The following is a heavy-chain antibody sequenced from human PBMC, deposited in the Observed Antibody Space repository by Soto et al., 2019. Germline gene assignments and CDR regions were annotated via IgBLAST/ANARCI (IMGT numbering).Heavy chain of an antibody. D-gene: IGHD2-15*01. CDR2: ISWNSGSI. J-gene: IGHJ4*02. Sequence: EVQLVESGGGLVQPGRSLRLSCAASGFTFDDYAMHWVRQAPGKGLEWVSGISWNSGSIGYADSVKGRFTISRDNAKNSRYLQMNSLRAEDTALYYCAKDISWRNIVVVVAVFDYWGQGTLVTVSS. CDR3: AKDISWRNIVVVVAVFDY. CDR1: GFTFDDYA. V-gene: IGHV3-9*01.